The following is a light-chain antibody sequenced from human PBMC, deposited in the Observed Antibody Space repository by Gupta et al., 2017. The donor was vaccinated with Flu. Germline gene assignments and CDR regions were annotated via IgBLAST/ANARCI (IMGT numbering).Light chain of an antibody. J-gene: IGLJ1*01. CDR2: EVN. CDR3: RSCEGSNAYWV. Sequence: HSALTQPPSASGSPGPSVTISCTGTSSDICGYNYVSWYQHHPGKAPKLMIHEVNKRPSGAPDRFAGSKSGNTASLHVTGLQSEDEADYYCRSCEGSNAYWVFGRGTKVTVL. CDR1: SSDICGYNY. V-gene: IGLV2-8*01.